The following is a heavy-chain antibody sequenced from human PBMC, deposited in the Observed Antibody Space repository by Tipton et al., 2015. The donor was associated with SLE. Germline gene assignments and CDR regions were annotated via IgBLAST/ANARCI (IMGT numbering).Heavy chain of an antibody. CDR2: ISYSGST. J-gene: IGHJ4*02. CDR3: ARMGNIAYYFDY. V-gene: IGHV4-59*08. D-gene: IGHD2/OR15-2a*01. Sequence: TLSLTCSVSDDSIRDYYFSWIRQPPGKELEWIGYISYSGSTVYNPSLESRVTISLDTSKNHLSLKLRSVTAADTAVYYCARMGNIAYYFDYWGQGTLVTVSS. CDR1: DDSIRDYY.